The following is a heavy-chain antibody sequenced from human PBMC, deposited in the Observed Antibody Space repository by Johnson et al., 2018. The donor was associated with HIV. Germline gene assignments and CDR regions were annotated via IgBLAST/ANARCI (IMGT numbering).Heavy chain of an antibody. CDR3: TTDLRLGYSYGSHDAFDI. D-gene: IGHD5-18*01. V-gene: IGHV3-15*01. Sequence: VQLVESGGGLVKPGGSLRLSCAASGFTFSNAWMSWVRQAPGKGLEWVGRIKSKTDGGTTDYAAPVKGRFTISRDDSKNTLYLQMNSLKTEDTAVYYCTTDLRLGYSYGSHDAFDIWGQGKGVAVSS. CDR1: GFTFSNAW. CDR2: IKSKTDGGTT. J-gene: IGHJ3*02.